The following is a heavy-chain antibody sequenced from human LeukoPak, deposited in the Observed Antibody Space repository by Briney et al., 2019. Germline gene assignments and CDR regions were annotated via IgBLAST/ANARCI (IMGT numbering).Heavy chain of an antibody. CDR3: ARDTTIFGVVTTPFDY. D-gene: IGHD3-3*01. CDR1: GFTFSSYW. V-gene: IGHV3-7*01. Sequence: GGSLRLSCAASGFTFSSYWMSWVRQAPGKGLEWVANIKQDGSEKYYVDSVKGRFTISRDNAKNSLYLQMNSLRAEDTAVYYCARDTTIFGVVTTPFDYWGQGTLVTVSS. CDR2: IKQDGSEK. J-gene: IGHJ4*02.